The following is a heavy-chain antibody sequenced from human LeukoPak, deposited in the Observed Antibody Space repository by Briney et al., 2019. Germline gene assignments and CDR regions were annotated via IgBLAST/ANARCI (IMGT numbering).Heavy chain of an antibody. D-gene: IGHD3-22*01. CDR2: IDPSDSYT. V-gene: IGHV5-10-1*01. Sequence: GASLQISCQGSGSIFTSYWISWVRPVRGKGEEWMGRIDPSDSYTNYSPSFQGHVTISADKSISTAYLQCSSLKASDTAMYYCARLDSLDYFDYWGQGTLVTVSS. CDR1: GSIFTSYW. CDR3: ARLDSLDYFDY. J-gene: IGHJ4*01.